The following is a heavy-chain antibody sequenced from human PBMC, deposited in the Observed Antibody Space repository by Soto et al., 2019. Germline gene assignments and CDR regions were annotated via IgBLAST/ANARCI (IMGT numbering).Heavy chain of an antibody. CDR1: GGSISSGGYY. CDR3: ATIVVPAAPFDY. V-gene: IGHV4-31*03. Sequence: SETLSLTCTVSGGSISSGGYYWSWIRQYPGKGLEWIGYIYYSGSTYYNPSLKSRVTISVDTSKNQFSLKLSSVTAADTAVYYCATIVVPAAPFDYWGQGTLVTVSS. D-gene: IGHD2-2*01. CDR2: IYYSGST. J-gene: IGHJ4*02.